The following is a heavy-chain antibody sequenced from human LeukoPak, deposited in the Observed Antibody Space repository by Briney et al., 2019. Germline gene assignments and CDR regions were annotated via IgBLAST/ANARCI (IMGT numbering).Heavy chain of an antibody. CDR2: ISSSSSYI. V-gene: IGHV3-21*01. Sequence: GGSLRLSCAASGFKFSDHYIDWVRQAPGKGLEWVSSISSSSSYIYYADSVKGRFTISRDNAKNSLYLQMNSLRAEDTAVYYCARDGVATWDYWGQGTLVTVSS. J-gene: IGHJ4*02. CDR3: ARDGVATWDY. D-gene: IGHD5-12*01. CDR1: GFKFSDHY.